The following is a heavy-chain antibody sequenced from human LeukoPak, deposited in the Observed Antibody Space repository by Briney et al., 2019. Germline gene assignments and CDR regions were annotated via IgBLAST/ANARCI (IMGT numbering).Heavy chain of an antibody. D-gene: IGHD3-22*01. CDR1: GGSMSYYH. Sequence: SETLSLTCTVSGGSMSYYHWSWIRQPPGKGLQWIEYIYYSGSTNYSPSLRSRVSMSVETSKNQFSLKLSAVTAADTAVYYCARQSHLDSGGYQDAFDIWGQGTMVTVSS. J-gene: IGHJ3*02. CDR2: IYYSGST. CDR3: ARQSHLDSGGYQDAFDI. V-gene: IGHV4-59*01.